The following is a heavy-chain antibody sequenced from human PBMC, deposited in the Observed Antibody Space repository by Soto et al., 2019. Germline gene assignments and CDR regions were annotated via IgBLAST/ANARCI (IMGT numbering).Heavy chain of an antibody. CDR1: GFTFSDYY. D-gene: IGHD4-17*01. CDR2: ISSSGSTI. J-gene: IGHJ6*03. CDR3: ARDQATVTTYYYYYMDV. Sequence: SLRLPCAASGFTFSDYYMSWMRQAPGKGLEWVSYISSSGSTIYYADSVKGRFTISRDNAKNSLYLQMNSLRAEDTAVYYCARDQATVTTYYYYYMDVWGKGTTVTVSS. V-gene: IGHV3-11*01.